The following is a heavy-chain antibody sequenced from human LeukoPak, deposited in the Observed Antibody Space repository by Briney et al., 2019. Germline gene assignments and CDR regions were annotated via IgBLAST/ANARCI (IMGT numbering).Heavy chain of an antibody. V-gene: IGHV1-8*01. Sequence: ASVKVSCKASGYTFTPYDINWVRQATGQGLEWMGWMNPNSGNTAYAQKFQGRVTMTRNTSISTAFMELSGLRSEDTAVYFCARRNTAMVAGLDYWGQGSLVTVSS. CDR1: GYTFTPYD. D-gene: IGHD5-18*01. J-gene: IGHJ4*02. CDR2: MNPNSGNT. CDR3: ARRNTAMVAGLDY.